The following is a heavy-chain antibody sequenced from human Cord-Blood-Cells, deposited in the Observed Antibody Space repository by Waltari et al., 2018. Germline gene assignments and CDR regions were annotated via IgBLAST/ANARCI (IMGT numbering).Heavy chain of an antibody. CDR1: GFTFSTYA. V-gene: IGHV3-23*01. Sequence: EVQLLESGGGLVQPGGSLRLSCEASGFTFSTYAMTWVRQGPGKGREWVSAISGRGGSTYYADSVKGRFTISRDNSKNTLYLQMNSLRAEDTAVYYCAKVVLLWFRESELDYWGQGTLVTVSS. CDR2: ISGRGGST. J-gene: IGHJ4*02. D-gene: IGHD3-10*01. CDR3: AKVVLLWFRESELDY.